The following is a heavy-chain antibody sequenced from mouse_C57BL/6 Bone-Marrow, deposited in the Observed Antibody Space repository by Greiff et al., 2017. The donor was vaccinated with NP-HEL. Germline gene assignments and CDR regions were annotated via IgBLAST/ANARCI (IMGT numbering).Heavy chain of an antibody. Sequence: EVQVVESGGGLVQPGGSLKLSCAASGFTFSDYYMYWVRQTPEKRLEWVAYISNGGGSTYYPDTVKGRFTISRDNAKNTLYLQMSRLKSEDTAMYYCARQDYDYDDYAMDYWGQGTSVTVSS. V-gene: IGHV5-12*01. CDR2: ISNGGGST. J-gene: IGHJ4*01. CDR3: ARQDYDYDDYAMDY. CDR1: GFTFSDYY. D-gene: IGHD2-4*01.